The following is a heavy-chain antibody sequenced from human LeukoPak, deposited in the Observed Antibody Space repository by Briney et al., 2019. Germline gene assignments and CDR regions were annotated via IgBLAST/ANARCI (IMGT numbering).Heavy chain of an antibody. CDR1: GFTFDDYT. V-gene: IGHV3-43*01. D-gene: IGHD1-26*01. CDR3: AKDRIVGATGGGYYFDY. J-gene: IGHJ4*02. Sequence: GGSLRLSCAASGFTFDDYTMHWVRQAPGKGLEWVSLISWDGGSTYYADSVKGRFTISRDNSKNSLYLQMNSLRTEDTALYYCAKDRIVGATGGGYYFDYWGQGTLVTVSS. CDR2: ISWDGGST.